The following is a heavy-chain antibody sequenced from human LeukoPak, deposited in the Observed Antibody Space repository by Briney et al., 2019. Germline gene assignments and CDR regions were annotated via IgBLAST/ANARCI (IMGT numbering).Heavy chain of an antibody. CDR2: IYSGGST. CDR1: GFTVSSNY. D-gene: IGHD2-21*02. V-gene: IGHV3-53*01. CDR3: ARSHPRVVVTASYFDY. J-gene: IGHJ4*02. Sequence: TGGSLRLSCAASGFTVSSNYMSWVRQAPGKGLECVSVIYSGGSTYYADSVKGRFTISRDNSKNTLYLQMNSLRAEDTAVYYCARSHPRVVVTASYFDYWGQGTLVTVSS.